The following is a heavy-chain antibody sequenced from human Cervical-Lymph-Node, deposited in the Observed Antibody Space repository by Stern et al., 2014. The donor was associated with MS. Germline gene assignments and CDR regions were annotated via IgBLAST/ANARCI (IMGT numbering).Heavy chain of an antibody. Sequence: VQLVESGAEAKKPGASVTVSCKASGYTFTSYGISWVRQVPGQGLEWMGWTSAYNGNTNYAQKLQGRGTMTTDTSTSTAYMELRSLRSDDTAVYYCALLGDGYFDYWGQGTLVTVSS. CDR3: ALLGDGYFDY. D-gene: IGHD3-10*01. CDR1: GYTFTSYG. V-gene: IGHV1-18*01. CDR2: TSAYNGNT. J-gene: IGHJ4*02.